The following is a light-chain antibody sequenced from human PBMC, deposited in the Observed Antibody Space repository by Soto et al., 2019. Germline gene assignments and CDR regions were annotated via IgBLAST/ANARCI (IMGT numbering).Light chain of an antibody. V-gene: IGLV1-44*01. CDR3: ATWDDSLNAAV. CDR2: SND. CDR1: NSNIGGNT. J-gene: IGLJ1*01. Sequence: KRVTISCSGSNSNIGGNTVNWYQQLPGAAPKLLIYSNDQRPSGVPDRFSGSKFGTTASLAISGLQSEDEADYHCATWDDSLNAAVFGAGTKVTVL.